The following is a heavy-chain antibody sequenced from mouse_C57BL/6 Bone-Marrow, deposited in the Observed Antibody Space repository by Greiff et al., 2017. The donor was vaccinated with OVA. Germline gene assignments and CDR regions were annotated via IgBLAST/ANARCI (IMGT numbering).Heavy chain of an antibody. Sequence: QVQLQQPGAELVKPGASVKLSCKASGYTFTSYWMQWVKQRPGQGLEWIGEIDTSDSYTNYNQKFKGKATLTVDTSSSTAYMQLSSLTSEDSAVYYCARRGGGGAFYAMDYWGQGTSVTVSS. CDR1: GYTFTSYW. CDR3: ARRGGGGAFYAMDY. CDR2: IDTSDSYT. V-gene: IGHV1-50*01. D-gene: IGHD1-1*02. J-gene: IGHJ4*01.